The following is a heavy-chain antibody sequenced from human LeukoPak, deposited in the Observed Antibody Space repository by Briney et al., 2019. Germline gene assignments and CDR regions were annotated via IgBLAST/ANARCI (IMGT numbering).Heavy chain of an antibody. V-gene: IGHV1-69*13. CDR3: ATYSGSYYAFDI. CDR1: GGTFSSYA. D-gene: IGHD1-26*01. CDR2: IIPIFGTA. Sequence: GASVKVSCKASGGTFSSYAISWVRQAPGQGLEWMGGIIPIFGTANYAQKFQGRVTITADESTSTAYMELSSLRSEDTAVYYCATYSGSYYAFDIWGQGTMVTVSS. J-gene: IGHJ3*02.